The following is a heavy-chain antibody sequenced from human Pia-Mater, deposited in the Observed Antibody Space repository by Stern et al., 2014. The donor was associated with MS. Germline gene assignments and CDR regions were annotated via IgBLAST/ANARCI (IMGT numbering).Heavy chain of an antibody. J-gene: IGHJ6*02. CDR2: ISSSSSYI. V-gene: IGHV3-21*01. CDR1: GFTFSSYS. CDR3: ARGDYSSDWEYYYYGMDV. Sequence: EVQLVQSGGVLVKPGGSLRLSCAASGFTFSSYSMNWVRQAPGKGLEWVSSISSSSSYIYYADSVKGRFTISRDNAKNSLYLQMNSLRAEDTAVYYCARGDYSSDWEYYYYGMDVWGQGTTVTVSS. D-gene: IGHD6-19*01.